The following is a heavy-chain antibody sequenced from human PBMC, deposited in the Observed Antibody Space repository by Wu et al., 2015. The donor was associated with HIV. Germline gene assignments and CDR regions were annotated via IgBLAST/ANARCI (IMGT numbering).Heavy chain of an antibody. CDR3: ARVKLSGESYFYYMDV. CDR1: GDSFTSYA. CDR2: INPLFGTT. D-gene: IGHD3-10*01. J-gene: IGHJ6*03. Sequence: HVQLVQFGAEVKKPGSSVKVTCKASGDSFTSYAISWVRQAPGQGLEWMGGINPLFGTTKYAQNFQGRVRITTDDSKSTAYMEMSSLKSEDTAFYYCARVKLSGESYFYYMDVWGKGTTVIVSS. V-gene: IGHV1-69*05.